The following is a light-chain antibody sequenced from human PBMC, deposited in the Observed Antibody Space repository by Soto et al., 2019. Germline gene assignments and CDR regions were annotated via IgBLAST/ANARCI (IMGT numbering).Light chain of an antibody. CDR3: TSYTSSSTPVV. CDR2: GVS. Sequence: QSALTQPASVSGSPGQSITISCTGTSSDIGGYNYVSWYQHHPGKAPKLMIFGVSNRPSGISDRFSGSKSGNTASLTISGLQAEDEADYYCTSYTSSSTPVVFGGGTKLTVL. V-gene: IGLV2-14*01. CDR1: SSDIGGYNY. J-gene: IGLJ2*01.